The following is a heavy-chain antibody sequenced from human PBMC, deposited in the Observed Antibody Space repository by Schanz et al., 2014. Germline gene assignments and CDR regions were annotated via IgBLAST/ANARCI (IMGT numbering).Heavy chain of an antibody. CDR1: GYTFTSHG. J-gene: IGHJ4*02. CDR3: ARGGYSSGWYDRDIAHFDY. Sequence: VQLVQSGAEVKRPGASVRVSCKASGYTFTSHGISWVRQAPGQGLEWMGWMNPNSGNPGFAQKFRGRVTMTRNTSMSTAYMELRSLRSDDTAVYYCARGGYSSGWYDRDIAHFDYWGQGILVAVSS. V-gene: IGHV1-8*01. D-gene: IGHD6-19*01. CDR2: MNPNSGNP.